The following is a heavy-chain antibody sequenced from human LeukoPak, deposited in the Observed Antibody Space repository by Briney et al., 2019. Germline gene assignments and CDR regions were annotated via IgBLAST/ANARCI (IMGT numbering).Heavy chain of an antibody. CDR1: GFTFSSYA. D-gene: IGHD3-22*01. CDR3: AKLGSSGYFQH. Sequence: PGGSLRLSCAASGFTFSSYAMSWVRQALGKGLEWVSSISSSGVSTHYADSVKGRFTISRDNSKNTLYLQVNSLRAEDMAVYYCAKLGSSGYFQHWGQGTLVTVSS. CDR2: ISSSGVST. V-gene: IGHV3-23*01. J-gene: IGHJ1*01.